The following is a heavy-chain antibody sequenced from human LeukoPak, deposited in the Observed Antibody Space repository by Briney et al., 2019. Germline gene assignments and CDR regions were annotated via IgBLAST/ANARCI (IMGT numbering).Heavy chain of an antibody. V-gene: IGHV4-30-4*08. Sequence: SETLSLTCTVSGGSISSGDYYWSWIRQPPGKGLEWIGYIYYSGSTYCNPSLKSRVTISVDTSKNQFSLKLSSVTAADTAVYYCARRLSEYCGGDCYAIDYWGQGTLVTVSS. CDR1: GGSISSGDYY. J-gene: IGHJ4*02. D-gene: IGHD2-21*01. CDR3: ARRLSEYCGGDCYAIDY. CDR2: IYYSGST.